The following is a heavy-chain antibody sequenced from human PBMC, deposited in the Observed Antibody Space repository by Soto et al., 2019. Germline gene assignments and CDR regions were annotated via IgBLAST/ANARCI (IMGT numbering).Heavy chain of an antibody. Sequence: QVQLVESGGGVVQPGRSLRLSCAASGFTFSSYGMHWVRQAPGKGLEWVAVISYDGSNKYYADSVKGRFTISRDNSKNTLYLQMNSLRAEDTAVYYCAQDGGSPPLAEYFQHWGQGTLVTVSS. V-gene: IGHV3-30*18. CDR2: ISYDGSNK. CDR1: GFTFSSYG. D-gene: IGHD2-15*01. J-gene: IGHJ1*01. CDR3: AQDGGSPPLAEYFQH.